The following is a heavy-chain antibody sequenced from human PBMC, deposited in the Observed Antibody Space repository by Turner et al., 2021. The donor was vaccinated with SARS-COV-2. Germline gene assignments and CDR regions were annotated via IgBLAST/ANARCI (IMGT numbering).Heavy chain of an antibody. CDR3: ARVPQYCSSSSCPSNWFDP. D-gene: IGHD2-2*01. CDR1: AGTFSSYD. V-gene: IGHV1-69*01. CDR2: IIPIFGTA. Sequence: QVQLVQSGAEVKKPGSSVKVSCKASAGTFSSYDISWVRQAPGQGLEWMGGIIPIFGTANYAQKFQGRVTITADESTSTAYMELSSLRSEDTAVYYCARVPQYCSSSSCPSNWFDPWGQGTLVTVSS. J-gene: IGHJ5*02.